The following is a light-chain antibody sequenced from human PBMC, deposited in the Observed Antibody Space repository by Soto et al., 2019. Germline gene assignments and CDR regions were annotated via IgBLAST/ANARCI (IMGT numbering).Light chain of an antibody. CDR3: QQYNNWYT. V-gene: IGKV3D-15*01. CDR2: GAS. J-gene: IGKJ2*01. Sequence: EIVMTQSPATLSVSPGERATLSCMASQSVSSNLAWYQQKPGQAPRLLIYGASIRATGIPARFSGSGSGTEFTLTISSLQSEDFAVYYCQQYNNWYTFGQGTKLEIK. CDR1: QSVSSN.